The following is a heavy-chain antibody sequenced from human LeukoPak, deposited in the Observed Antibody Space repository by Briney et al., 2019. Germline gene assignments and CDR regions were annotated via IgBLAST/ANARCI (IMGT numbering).Heavy chain of an antibody. CDR3: ARHDIVGSSAWIDAFDF. J-gene: IGHJ3*01. D-gene: IGHD2-21*01. Sequence: SETLSLTCSVSGYSISSGYYWGWIRQSPGKGLEWIGNIYRSGGTYYNPSLKSRVTISVDTSKNQFSLKLISVTAPDTAVYYCARHDIVGSSAWIDAFDFWGQGTMVTVSS. CDR2: IYRSGGT. V-gene: IGHV4-38-2*02. CDR1: GYSISSGYY.